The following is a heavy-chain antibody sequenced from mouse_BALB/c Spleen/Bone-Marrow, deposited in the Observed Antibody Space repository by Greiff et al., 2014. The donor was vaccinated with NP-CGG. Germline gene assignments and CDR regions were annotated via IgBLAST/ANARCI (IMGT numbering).Heavy chain of an antibody. CDR3: ARWGKLGRGYFDV. D-gene: IGHD4-1*01. CDR2: IDPANGNT. J-gene: IGHJ1*01. CDR1: GFNIKDTY. Sequence: EVQVVESGAELVKPGASVKLSCTASGFNIKDTYMHWVKQRPEQGLEWIGRIDPANGNTKYGPKFQGKATITADTSSNTAYLQLSSLTSEDTAVYYCARWGKLGRGYFDVWGAGTTVTVSS. V-gene: IGHV14-3*02.